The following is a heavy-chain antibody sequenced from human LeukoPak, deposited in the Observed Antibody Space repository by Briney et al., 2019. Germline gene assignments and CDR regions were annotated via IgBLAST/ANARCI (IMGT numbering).Heavy chain of an antibody. CDR2: IIPILDIS. CDR3: ASNIVVPAATDY. D-gene: IGHD2-2*01. V-gene: IGHV1-69*04. J-gene: IGHJ4*02. Sequence: SVKVSCKASGGTFSSYAIGWVRQAPGQGLEWMGRIIPILDISNYAQKFQGRVTITADKSTSTAYMELSSLRSEDTAVYYCASNIVVPAATDYWGQGTLVTVSS. CDR1: GGTFSSYA.